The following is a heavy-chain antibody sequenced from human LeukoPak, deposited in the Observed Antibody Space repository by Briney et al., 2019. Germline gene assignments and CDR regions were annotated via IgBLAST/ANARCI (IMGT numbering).Heavy chain of an antibody. V-gene: IGHV1-2*02. CDR1: GYTFTGYY. CDR2: INPNSGGT. CDR3: AIERTTMVRGVTPFDY. J-gene: IGHJ4*02. D-gene: IGHD3-10*01. Sequence: GASVKVSCKASGYTFTGYYMHWVRQAPGQGLEWMGWINPNSGGTNYAQKFQGRVTMTRDTSISTAYMELSRLRSDDTAVYYCAIERTTMVRGVTPFDYWGQGTLVTVSS.